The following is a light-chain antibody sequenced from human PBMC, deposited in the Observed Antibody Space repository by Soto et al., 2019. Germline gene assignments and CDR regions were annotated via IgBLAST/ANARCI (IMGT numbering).Light chain of an antibody. CDR1: NSDVNY. CDR2: EVS. CDR3: SSSASRTTFV. J-gene: IGLJ1*01. V-gene: IGLV2-14*01. Sequence: QYVLTPPASVSGAPGQSITISCTGTNSDVNYVSLHQQHPGKAPKLMIYEVSSRPSGVSNRFSGSKSGNTASLTISGLQSEDEADYYCSSSASRTTFVCGTGTKVTVL.